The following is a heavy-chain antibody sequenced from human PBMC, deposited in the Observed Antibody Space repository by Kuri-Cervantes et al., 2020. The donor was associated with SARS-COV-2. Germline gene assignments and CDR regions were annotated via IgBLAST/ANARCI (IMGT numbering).Heavy chain of an antibody. CDR2: ISSSSSYI. CDR1: GFTFSSYG. Sequence: GESLKISCAASGFTFSSYGMHWVRQAPGKGLEWVSSISSSSSYIYYADSVKGRFTISRDNAKNSLYLQMNSLRAEDTAVYYCARGWDHYYYYYMDVWGKGTTVTVSS. D-gene: IGHD1-26*01. V-gene: IGHV3-21*01. J-gene: IGHJ6*03. CDR3: ARGWDHYYYYYMDV.